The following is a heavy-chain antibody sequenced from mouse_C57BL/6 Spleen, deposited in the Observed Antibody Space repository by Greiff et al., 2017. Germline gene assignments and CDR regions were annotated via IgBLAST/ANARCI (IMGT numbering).Heavy chain of an antibody. V-gene: IGHV1-22*01. J-gene: IGHJ1*03. CDR3: ARKDGPYWYFDV. Sequence: VHVKQSGPELVKPGASVKMSCKASGYTFTDYNMHWVKQSHGKSLEWIGYINPNNGGTSYNQKFKGKATLTVNKSSSTAYMGLRSLTSEDSAVYYCARKDGPYWYFDVWGTGTTVTVSS. CDR1: GYTFTDYN. D-gene: IGHD1-2*01. CDR2: INPNNGGT.